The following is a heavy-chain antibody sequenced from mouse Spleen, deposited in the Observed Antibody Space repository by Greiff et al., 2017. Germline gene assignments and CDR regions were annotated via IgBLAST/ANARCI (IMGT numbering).Heavy chain of an antibody. J-gene: IGHJ3*01. CDR3: ARLYDGYAWFAY. V-gene: IGHV5-9*04. CDR1: GFTFSSYA. D-gene: IGHD2-3*01. Sequence: EVKLMESGGGLVKLGGSLKLSCAASGFTFSSYAMSWVRQTPEKRLEWVATISSGGGNTYYPDSVKGRFTISRDNAKNTLYLQMSSLKSEDTAMYYCARLYDGYAWFAYWGQGTLVTVSA. CDR2: ISSGGGNT.